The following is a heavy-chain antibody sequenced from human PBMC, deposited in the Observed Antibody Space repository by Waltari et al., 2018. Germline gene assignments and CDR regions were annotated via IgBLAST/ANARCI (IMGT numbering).Heavy chain of an antibody. CDR1: GYSLRSRYY. CDR3: ASTLASSSRGGY. Sequence: QVPLQASGPGLVKPSETLSLTCAVSGYSLRSRYYWGWIRQPPGKGLAWIGIIYHSGSTYDNPSLKSRVTISVDTSKNQFSLKLSSVTAADTAVYYCASTLASSSRGGYWGQGTLVTVSS. D-gene: IGHD6-6*01. V-gene: IGHV4-38-2*01. CDR2: IYHSGST. J-gene: IGHJ4*02.